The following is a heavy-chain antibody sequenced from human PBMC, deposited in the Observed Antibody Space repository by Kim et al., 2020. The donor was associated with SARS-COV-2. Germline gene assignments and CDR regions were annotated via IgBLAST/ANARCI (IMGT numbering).Heavy chain of an antibody. CDR3: ARDSSSSHYYYGMDV. Sequence: GESLKISCKGSGYSFTSYWIGWVRQMPGKGLEWMGIIYPGDSDTRYSPSFQGQVTISADKSISTAYLQWSSLKASDTAMYYCARDSSSSHYYYGMDVWGQGTTVTVSS. D-gene: IGHD6-6*01. CDR2: IYPGDSDT. J-gene: IGHJ6*02. V-gene: IGHV5-51*01. CDR1: GYSFTSYW.